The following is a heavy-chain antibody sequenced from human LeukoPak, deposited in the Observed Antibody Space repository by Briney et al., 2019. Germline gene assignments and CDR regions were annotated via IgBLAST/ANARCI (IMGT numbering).Heavy chain of an antibody. D-gene: IGHD3-10*01. CDR1: GYTFSTYG. CDR3: ARDRGVLWFGEFRTGVFDY. V-gene: IGHV1-18*01. CDR2: ISVYNGNT. J-gene: IGHJ4*02. Sequence: GASVKVSCKASGYTFSTYGISWVRQAPGQGLEWMGWISVYNGNTNYAQKVQGRVTMTRDMSTSTVYMELSSLRSEDTAVYYCARDRGVLWFGEFRTGVFDYWGQGTLVTVSS.